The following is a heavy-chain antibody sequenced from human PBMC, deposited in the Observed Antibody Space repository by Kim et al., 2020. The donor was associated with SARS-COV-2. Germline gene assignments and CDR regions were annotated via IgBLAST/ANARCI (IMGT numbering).Heavy chain of an antibody. D-gene: IGHD5-12*01. CDR1: GYIFTGYY. J-gene: IGHJ4*02. Sequence: ASVKVSCKASGYIFTGYYMHWVRQAPGQGLEWMGWINPNSGGTNYAQRFQGRVTMTRDTYISTANMELSSLRSDDTAVYYCARSYRGYSGYWSDYWGRGTLVTVSS. CDR3: ARSYRGYSGYWSDY. CDR2: INPNSGGT. V-gene: IGHV1-2*02.